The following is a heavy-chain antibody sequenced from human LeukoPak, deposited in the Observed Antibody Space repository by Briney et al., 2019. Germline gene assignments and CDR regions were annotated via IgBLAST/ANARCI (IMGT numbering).Heavy chain of an antibody. CDR1: GFTFSSYG. CDR3: ARSNDAFDI. Sequence: GGSLRLSCAASGFTFSSYGMHWVRQAPGKGLEWVAVIWYDGSNKYYADSVKGRFTISRDNSKNTLYLQVNSLRAEDTAVYYCARSNDAFDIWGQGTMVTVSS. V-gene: IGHV3-33*01. J-gene: IGHJ3*02. CDR2: IWYDGSNK.